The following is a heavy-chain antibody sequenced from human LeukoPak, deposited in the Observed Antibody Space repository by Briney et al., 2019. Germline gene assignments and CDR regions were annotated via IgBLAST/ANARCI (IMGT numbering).Heavy chain of an antibody. CDR3: ARVARGDYYYYMDV. CDR2: IYSGGST. Sequence: GGSLRLSCAASGFTVSSNYMSWVRQAPGKGLEWVSVIYSGGSTYYADSVRGRFTISRDNAKNTLYLQMNSLRAEDTALYYCARVARGDYYYYMDVWGKGTTVTVSS. V-gene: IGHV3-66*01. CDR1: GFTVSSNY. J-gene: IGHJ6*03. D-gene: IGHD3-10*01.